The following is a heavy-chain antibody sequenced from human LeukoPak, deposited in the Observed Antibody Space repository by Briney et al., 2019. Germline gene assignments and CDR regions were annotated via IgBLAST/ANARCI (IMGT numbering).Heavy chain of an antibody. V-gene: IGHV4-39*02. CDR3: ARDPDTILGVNFDY. D-gene: IGHD1-26*01. CDR2: IYYSGST. CDR1: GGSISSSSYY. J-gene: IGHJ4*02. Sequence: SETLSLTCTVSGGSISSSSYYWGWIRQPPGKGLEWIGSIYYSGSTYYNPSLKSRVTISVDTSKNQFSLKLSSVTAADTAVYYCARDPDTILGVNFDYWGQGTLVTVSS.